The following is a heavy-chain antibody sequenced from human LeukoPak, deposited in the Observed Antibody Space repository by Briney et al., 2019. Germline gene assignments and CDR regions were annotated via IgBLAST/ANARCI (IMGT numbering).Heavy chain of an antibody. Sequence: PGGSLRLSCAASGFTFSSYSMNWVRQAPGKGLEWVSSISSSSSYIYYADSVKGRFTISRDNAKNSLYLQMNSLRAEDTAVYYCARGRGYCSGGSCYPFDYWGQGTLVTVSS. CDR1: GFTFSSYS. D-gene: IGHD2-15*01. CDR3: ARGRGYCSGGSCYPFDY. V-gene: IGHV3-21*01. CDR2: ISSSSSYI. J-gene: IGHJ4*02.